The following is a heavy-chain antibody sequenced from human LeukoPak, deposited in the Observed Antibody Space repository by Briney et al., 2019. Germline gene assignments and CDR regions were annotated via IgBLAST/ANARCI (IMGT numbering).Heavy chain of an antibody. D-gene: IGHD4-17*01. J-gene: IGHJ4*02. Sequence: GGSLRLSCAASGFTFYTFAMHWVRQPPAKGLEWVASVTFDGSSEYYADSVKGRFTISRDNSNNTLYLQMKSLTPEDTAIYFFARHGPRSRSWGQGALVTVSS. CDR2: VTFDGSSE. V-gene: IGHV3-30-3*01. CDR1: GFTFYTFA. CDR3: ARHGPRSRS.